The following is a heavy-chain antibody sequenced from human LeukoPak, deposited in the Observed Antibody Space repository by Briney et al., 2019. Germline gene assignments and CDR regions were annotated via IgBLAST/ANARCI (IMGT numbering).Heavy chain of an antibody. V-gene: IGHV1-69*01. D-gene: IGHD3-22*01. J-gene: IGHJ6*02. Sequence: SVKVSCKASGGTFSSYAISRVRQAPGQGLEWMGGIIPIFGTANYAQKFQGRVTITADESTSTAYMELSSLRSEDTAVYYCATGEGYYDSSGYYPLYGMDVWGQGTTVTVSS. CDR2: IIPIFGTA. CDR3: ATGEGYYDSSGYYPLYGMDV. CDR1: GGTFSSYA.